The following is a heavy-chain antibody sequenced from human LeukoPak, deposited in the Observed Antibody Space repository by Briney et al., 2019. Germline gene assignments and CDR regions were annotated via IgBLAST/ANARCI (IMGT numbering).Heavy chain of an antibody. Sequence: PSETLSLTCSVSGGPINFYWSWIRQSPGKGLEWIGCVHQNGSASYKSSLQRRVTMSVDTSKRQVSLMLNSVTAADTAVYYCARDVRRGLRFNNIYPYFGMDVWGKGITVIVSA. J-gene: IGHJ6*04. CDR3: ARDVRRGLRFNNIYPYFGMDV. CDR2: VHQNGSA. D-gene: IGHD3-3*01. V-gene: IGHV4-59*01. CDR1: GGPINFY.